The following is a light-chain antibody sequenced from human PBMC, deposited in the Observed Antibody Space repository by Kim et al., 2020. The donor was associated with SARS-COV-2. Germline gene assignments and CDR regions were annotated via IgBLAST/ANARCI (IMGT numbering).Light chain of an antibody. J-gene: IGKJ2*01. Sequence: SVSPGERAPLSCRASQSVSSKLAWYQVKPGQAPRLVIYSASTRATGFPARFSGSGSGTDFTLTISSLQSEDFALYYCQQYYNWPYTFGQGTKLEI. CDR2: SAS. V-gene: IGKV3-15*01. CDR3: QQYYNWPYT. CDR1: QSVSSK.